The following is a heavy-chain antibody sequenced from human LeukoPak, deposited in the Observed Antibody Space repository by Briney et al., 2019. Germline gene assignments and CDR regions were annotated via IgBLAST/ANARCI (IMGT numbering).Heavy chain of an antibody. J-gene: IGHJ4*02. D-gene: IGHD6-13*01. V-gene: IGHV3-23*01. Sequence: PGGSLRLSCAASGFTFSSFAMSWVRQAPGKGLEWVSGISGGGGSTYYADSVKGRFTISRDNSKNTLSLQMNSLRPEDTAVYYCAKATRGSWFYYFDYWGQGTLVTLSS. CDR3: AKATRGSWFYYFDY. CDR2: ISGGGGST. CDR1: GFTFSSFA.